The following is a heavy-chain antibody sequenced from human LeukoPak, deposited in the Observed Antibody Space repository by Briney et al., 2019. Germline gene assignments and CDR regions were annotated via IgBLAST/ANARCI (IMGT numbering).Heavy chain of an antibody. CDR3: TTIKVTWGY. J-gene: IGHJ4*02. Sequence: GGSLRLSCAASGFTFNNAWMSWVRQAPGKGLERVGRIKSESDGGTTDYAAPVKGRFTISRDDSKNTPYLQMNSLNTEDTAVYYCTTIKVTWGYWGQGTLVTVSS. CDR1: GFTFNNAW. V-gene: IGHV3-15*01. D-gene: IGHD7-27*01. CDR2: IKSESDGGTT.